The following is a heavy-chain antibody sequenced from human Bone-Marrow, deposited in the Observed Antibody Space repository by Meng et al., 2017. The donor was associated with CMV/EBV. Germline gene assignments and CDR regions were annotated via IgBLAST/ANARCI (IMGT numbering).Heavy chain of an antibody. CDR2: INPDSGDT. J-gene: IGHJ4*02. V-gene: IGHV1-2*02. CDR3: ARLSAD. Sequence: ASVKVSCKASGYTFIGYYMHWMRQAPGQGLEWMGWINPDSGDTNYAQKFQGRITMTRDTSISTAYMELTRLTSDDTALYFCARLSADWGQGTLVTGAS. CDR1: GYTFIGYY.